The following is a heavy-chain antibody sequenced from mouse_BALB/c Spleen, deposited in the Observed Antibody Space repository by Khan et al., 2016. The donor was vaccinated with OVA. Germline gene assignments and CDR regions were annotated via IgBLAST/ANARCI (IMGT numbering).Heavy chain of an antibody. CDR2: VSSLAYNF. Sequence: EVKLEVSGGGLVQPGGSRKLSCAASGFTFSDYGMAWVRQAPGKGPEWVAFVSSLAYNFYYADTVTGRFTISRENAKNTLYLEMSSLRSEDTAMYYCARGGKGGFAYWGQGTLVTVSA. J-gene: IGHJ3*01. CDR1: GFTFSDYG. V-gene: IGHV5-15*02. CDR3: ARGGKGGFAY.